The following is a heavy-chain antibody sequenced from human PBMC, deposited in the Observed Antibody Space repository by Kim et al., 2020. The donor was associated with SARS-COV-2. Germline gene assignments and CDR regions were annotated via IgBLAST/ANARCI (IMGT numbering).Heavy chain of an antibody. CDR1: GGSISSSSPY. J-gene: IGHJ3*01. V-gene: IGHV4-39*01. D-gene: IGHD2-8*01. CDR2: IYTDGST. CDR3: TKPRAWANTFDV. Sequence: SETLSLTYTVSGGSISSSSPYWVWIRQPPGKGLEFIGYIYTDGSTFFNPSLRSRLTMSQDTSKNQFSLRLSSVTAADTAVYYFTKPRAWANTFDVWGRGTMVTVSS.